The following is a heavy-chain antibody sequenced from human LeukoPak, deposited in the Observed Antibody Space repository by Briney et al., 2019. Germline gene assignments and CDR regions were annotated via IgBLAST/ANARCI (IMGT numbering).Heavy chain of an antibody. D-gene: IGHD3-16*02. J-gene: IGHJ4*02. V-gene: IGHV1-69*05. CDR1: GGTFSSYA. CDR3: ARSQPALGTFDY. CDR2: IIPIFGTA. Sequence: SVKVSCKASGGTFSSYAISWVRQAPGQGLEWMGGIIPIFGTANYAQKFQGRVTITTDESTSTAYMELSSLRSEDTAVYYCARSQPALGTFDYWGQGTLVTVSS.